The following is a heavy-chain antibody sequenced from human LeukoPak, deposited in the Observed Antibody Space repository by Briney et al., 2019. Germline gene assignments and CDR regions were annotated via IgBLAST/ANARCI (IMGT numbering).Heavy chain of an antibody. CDR2: ISAYNGNT. CDR3: ARRAVAGLDY. D-gene: IGHD6-19*01. CDR1: GYTFTSYG. V-gene: IGHV1-18*01. Sequence: ASVKVSCKASGYTFTSYGISWVRQAPGQGLEWMGWISAYNGNTNYAQKLQGRVTITRNTSINTAYMELSSLRSEDTAVYYCARRAVAGLDYWGQGTLVTVSS. J-gene: IGHJ4*02.